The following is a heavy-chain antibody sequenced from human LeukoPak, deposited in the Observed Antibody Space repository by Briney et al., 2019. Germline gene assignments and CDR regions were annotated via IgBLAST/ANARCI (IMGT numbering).Heavy chain of an antibody. J-gene: IGHJ5*02. Sequence: GGSLRLSCAASGFTFSEQYMSWIRQAPGKGLEWVSYISSSSNIYYADSVKGRFTISRDNAKNSVYLQMSSLRAEDTAVYYCARFLSGRRWFDPWGQGTLVTVSS. V-gene: IGHV3-11*01. D-gene: IGHD3-16*02. CDR3: ARFLSGRRWFDP. CDR2: ISSSSNI. CDR1: GFTFSEQY.